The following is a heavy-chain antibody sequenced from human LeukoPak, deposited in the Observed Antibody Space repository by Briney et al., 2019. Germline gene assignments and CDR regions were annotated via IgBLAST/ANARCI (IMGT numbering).Heavy chain of an antibody. CDR3: ARGSGQWGFDS. D-gene: IGHD3-10*01. CDR2: IYYSGST. Sequence: SETLSLTCTVSGGSISSYYWSWVRQPPGKTLEWIGYIYYSGSTNYNPSLRSRVTISVDSSKNQFSLKLNSVTAADTAVYYCARGSGQWGFDSWGQGTLVTVSS. CDR1: GGSISSYY. V-gene: IGHV4-59*01. J-gene: IGHJ4*02.